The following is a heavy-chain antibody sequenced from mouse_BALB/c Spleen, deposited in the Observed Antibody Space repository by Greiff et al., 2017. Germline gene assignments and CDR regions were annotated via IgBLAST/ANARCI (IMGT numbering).Heavy chain of an antibody. Sequence: EVKLVESGGGLVKPGGSLKLSCAASGFTFSSYAMSWVRQSPEKRLEWVAEISSGGSYTYYPDTVTGRFTISRDNAKNTLYLEMSSLRSEDTAMYYCARDLFTTRAMDYWGQGTSVTVSS. CDR2: ISSGGSYT. J-gene: IGHJ4*01. CDR1: GFTFSSYA. CDR3: ARDLFTTRAMDY. V-gene: IGHV5-9-4*01. D-gene: IGHD1-1*01.